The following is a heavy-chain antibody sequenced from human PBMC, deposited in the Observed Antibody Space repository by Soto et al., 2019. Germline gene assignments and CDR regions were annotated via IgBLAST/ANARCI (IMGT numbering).Heavy chain of an antibody. Sequence: SETLSLTCTVSGGSISSSSYYWGWIRQPPGKGLEWTGSIYYSGSTYYNPSLKSRVTISVDTSKNQFSLNLSSVTAADTAVYYCARTYYGGPGYWGQGTLVTVLL. CDR1: GGSISSSSYY. D-gene: IGHD4-17*01. J-gene: IGHJ4*02. CDR2: IYYSGST. V-gene: IGHV4-39*01. CDR3: ARTYYGGPGY.